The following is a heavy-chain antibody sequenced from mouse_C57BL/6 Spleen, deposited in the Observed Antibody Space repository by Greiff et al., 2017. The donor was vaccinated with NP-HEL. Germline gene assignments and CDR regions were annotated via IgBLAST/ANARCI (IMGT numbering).Heavy chain of an antibody. CDR1: GYTFTSYW. Sequence: QVQLQQPGAELVMPGASVKLSCKASGYTFTSYWMHWVKQRPGQGLEWIGKIDPSDSYTNYNQKFKSKSTLTVDKSSSTAYMQLSSLTSEDSAVYYCARTGTGGAYWGQGTLVTVSA. CDR2: IDPSDSYT. J-gene: IGHJ3*01. D-gene: IGHD4-1*01. CDR3: ARTGTGGAY. V-gene: IGHV1-69*01.